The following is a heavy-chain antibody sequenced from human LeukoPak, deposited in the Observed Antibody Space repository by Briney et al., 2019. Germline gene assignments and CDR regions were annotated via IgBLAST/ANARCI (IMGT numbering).Heavy chain of an antibody. D-gene: IGHD3-22*01. J-gene: IGHJ4*02. CDR1: GYSISSGYY. CDR3: ARHPTYYYDSSGYYYDS. Sequence: VKPSETLSLTCAVSGYSISSGYYWGWIRQPPGKGLEWIGSIYHSGGTYYNPSLKSRVTISVDTSKNQFSLKLSSVTAADTAVYYCARHPTYYYDSSGYYYDSWGQGTLVTVSS. CDR2: IYHSGGT. V-gene: IGHV4-38-2*01.